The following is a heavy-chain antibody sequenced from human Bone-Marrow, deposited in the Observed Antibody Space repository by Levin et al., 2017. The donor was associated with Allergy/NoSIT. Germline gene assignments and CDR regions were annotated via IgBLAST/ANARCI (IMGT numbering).Heavy chain of an antibody. Sequence: GESLKISCTASGITFSNYAVHWVRQAPGKGLEWVAVIAYDGSNKYYAASVKGRFTFSRDDSKNTLYLYMNSLGPDDTAVYYCARGRYYDLWSGYYKGLDYWGQGTLVTVSS. J-gene: IGHJ4*02. V-gene: IGHV3-30-3*01. CDR3: ARGRYYDLWSGYYKGLDY. CDR2: IAYDGSNK. D-gene: IGHD3-3*01. CDR1: GITFSNYA.